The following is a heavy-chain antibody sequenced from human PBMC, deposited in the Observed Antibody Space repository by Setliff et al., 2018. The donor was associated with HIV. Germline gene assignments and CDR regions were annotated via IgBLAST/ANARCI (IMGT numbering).Heavy chain of an antibody. V-gene: IGHV1-2*02. CDR1: GYIFTGYY. CDR3: ARGKGVGGVVITGGLDV. D-gene: IGHD3-10*01. Sequence: ASVKVSCKASGYIFTGYYMHWVRQAPGQGLEWMGWINPNSGGTNYAQQFQGRVTMTRDTSISTAYLELSSLTSEDTAVYYCARGKGVGGVVITGGLDVWGKGTTVTVSS. J-gene: IGHJ6*04. CDR2: INPNSGGT.